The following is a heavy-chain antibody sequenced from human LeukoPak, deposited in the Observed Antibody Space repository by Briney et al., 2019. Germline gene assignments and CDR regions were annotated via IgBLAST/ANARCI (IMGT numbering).Heavy chain of an antibody. Sequence: GGSLRLSCAASGFTFSDYYMSWIRQAPGKGLEWVSYISSSGSTIYYADSVKGRFTISRDNAKNSLYLQMNSLRAEDTAVYYCARDPAAGTFIYYYYDMDVWGQGTTVTVSS. CDR1: GFTFSDYY. CDR2: ISSSGSTI. CDR3: ARDPAAGTFIYYYYDMDV. V-gene: IGHV3-11*01. J-gene: IGHJ6*02. D-gene: IGHD6-13*01.